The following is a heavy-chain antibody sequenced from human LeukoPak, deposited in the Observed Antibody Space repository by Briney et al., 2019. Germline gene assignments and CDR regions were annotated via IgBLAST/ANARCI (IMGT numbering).Heavy chain of an antibody. CDR2: IYYSGST. V-gene: IGHV4-59*08. J-gene: IGHJ4*02. Sequence: SETLSLTCTVSGGSISSYYWSWIRQPPGRGLEWIGYIYYSGSTNLNPSLKSRVTISVDTSKNQFSLQLSSVTAADTAVYYCARRRTTLVRGVQTAGPIDSWGQGTLGTVSS. CDR1: GGSISSYY. CDR3: ARRRTTLVRGVQTAGPIDS. D-gene: IGHD3-10*01.